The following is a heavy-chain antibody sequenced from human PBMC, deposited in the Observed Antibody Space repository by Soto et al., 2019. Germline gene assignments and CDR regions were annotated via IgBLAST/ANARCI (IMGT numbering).Heavy chain of an antibody. CDR1: GGSINTFY. D-gene: IGHD5-12*01. CDR3: AREGSYSAYNFAHGIQLWSFDF. Sequence: SETLSLTCTVSGGSINTFYWSWVRQPAGKGLEWIGRIFSSGSTSFNPSLEARVAMSVDTSKNHFSLNLSSVTAAVMAAYYCAREGSYSAYNFAHGIQLWSFDFWGQGALVTVSS. V-gene: IGHV4-4*07. J-gene: IGHJ4*02. CDR2: IFSSGST.